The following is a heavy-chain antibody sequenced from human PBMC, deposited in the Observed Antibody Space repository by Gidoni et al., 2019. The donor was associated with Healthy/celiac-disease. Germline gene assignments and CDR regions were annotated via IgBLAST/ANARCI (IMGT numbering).Heavy chain of an antibody. CDR3: AKDPQLGNFDY. CDR1: GSNCSSYA. J-gene: IGHJ4*02. Sequence: EVQLLESGGGLVQPGGSRRLSCAASGSNCSSYAMSWVRQAPGKGLEWVSAIRGGGGRTYYADSVKGRFTISRDNSKNTLYLQMNSLRAEDTAVYYCAKDPQLGNFDYWGQGTLVTVSS. D-gene: IGHD7-27*01. V-gene: IGHV3-23*01. CDR2: IRGGGGRT.